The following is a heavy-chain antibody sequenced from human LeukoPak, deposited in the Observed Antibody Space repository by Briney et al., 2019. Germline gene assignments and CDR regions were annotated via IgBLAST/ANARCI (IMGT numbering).Heavy chain of an antibody. V-gene: IGHV3-66*01. CDR3: ARVSPFDY. CDR2: FYSGGST. CDR1: GFTVSSNY. J-gene: IGHJ4*02. Sequence: GGSLGLSCVASGFTVSSNYMSWVRQAPGKGLEWLSVFYSGGSTYYADSVNGRFTMSRDNSKNTLYLQMNGLRVEDTAVYYCARVSPFDYWGQGTQVTVSS.